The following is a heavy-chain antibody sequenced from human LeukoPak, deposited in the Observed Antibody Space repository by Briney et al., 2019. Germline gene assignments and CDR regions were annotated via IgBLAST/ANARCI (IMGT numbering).Heavy chain of an antibody. Sequence: GGSLRLSCAASGFAFSSYAMNWVRQAPGKGLEWVSAISSSGGSTYYADSVRGRFIISRDSSKNMLYLQMNSLRVEDTAVYYCAKGGAQVGGQGTLVTVSS. J-gene: IGHJ4*02. CDR1: GFAFSSYA. CDR2: ISSSGGST. CDR3: AKGGAQV. D-gene: IGHD1-26*01. V-gene: IGHV3-23*01.